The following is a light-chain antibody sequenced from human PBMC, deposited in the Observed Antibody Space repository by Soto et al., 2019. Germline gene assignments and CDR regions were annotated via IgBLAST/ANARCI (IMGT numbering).Light chain of an antibody. CDR1: QSVSSSY. Sequence: EIVLTQSPGTLSLSPGERATLSCRASQSVSSSYLAWYQQKPGQAPRLLIYGASSRVTGIPARFSGSGSGTDFILTISSLQPEDFATYYCQQSYSTTWTFGQGAKVDIK. CDR2: GAS. CDR3: QQSYSTTWT. V-gene: IGKV3-20*01. J-gene: IGKJ1*01.